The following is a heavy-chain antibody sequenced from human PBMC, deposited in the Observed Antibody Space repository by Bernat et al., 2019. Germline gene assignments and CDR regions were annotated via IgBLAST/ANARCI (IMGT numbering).Heavy chain of an antibody. V-gene: IGHV4-59*01. D-gene: IGHD5-24*01. CDR2: IYYSGST. CDR3: ARGGRDGYRWAFDI. J-gene: IGHJ3*02. CDR1: GGSISSYY. Sequence: QVQLQESGPGLVKPSETLSLTCTVSGGSISSYYWSWIRQPPGKGLEWIGYIYYSGSTNYNPSLKSRVTISVDTSKNQFSLKLRSVTAADTAVYYCARGGRDGYRWAFDIWGQGTMVTVSS.